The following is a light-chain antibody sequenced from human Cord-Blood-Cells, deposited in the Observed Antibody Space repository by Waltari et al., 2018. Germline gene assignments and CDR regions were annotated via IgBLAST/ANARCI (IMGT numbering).Light chain of an antibody. CDR3: AAWDDSLSGYV. CDR2: RNN. CDR1: SSNIGSNY. J-gene: IGLJ1*01. V-gene: IGLV1-47*01. Sequence: QSVLTQPPSASGTPGQRVTISCSGSSSNIGSNYVYWYQQLPGTAPKLLIYRNNRRPYGVPDRFSASKSGTSASLSISGLRSEDEADYYCAAWDDSLSGYVFGTGTKVTVL.